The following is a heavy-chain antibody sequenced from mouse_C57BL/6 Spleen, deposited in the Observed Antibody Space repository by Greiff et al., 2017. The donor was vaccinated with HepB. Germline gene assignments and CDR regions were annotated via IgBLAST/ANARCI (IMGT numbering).Heavy chain of an antibody. CDR1: GFNIKDCY. V-gene: IGHV14-1*01. D-gene: IGHD1-1*01. CDR2: IDPEDGDT. J-gene: IGHJ2*01. Sequence: VQLQQSGAELVRPGASVKLSCTASGFNIKDCYMHWVKQRPEQGLEWIGRIDPEDGDTEYAPKFQGKATMTADTSSNTAYLQLSSLTSEDTAVYYCTTEGYYYGSSPYFDYWGQGTTLTVSS. CDR3: TTEGYYYGSSPYFDY.